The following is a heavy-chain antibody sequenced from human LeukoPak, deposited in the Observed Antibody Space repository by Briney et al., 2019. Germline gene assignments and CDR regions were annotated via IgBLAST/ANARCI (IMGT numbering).Heavy chain of an antibody. J-gene: IGHJ4*02. D-gene: IGHD3-10*01. Sequence: GRAPGPSSAASGFTLRTYGMHWVRQAPGKGLEWGAGIWYDGSNQYYPPAVKGRFTISRDNAQNSVFLQMNSLRAEDTAVYYCARTPTVRGATRGYLDQWGQGTLVTVSS. CDR3: ARTPTVRGATRGYLDQ. V-gene: IGHV3-33*01. CDR1: GFTLRTYG. CDR2: IWYDGSNQ.